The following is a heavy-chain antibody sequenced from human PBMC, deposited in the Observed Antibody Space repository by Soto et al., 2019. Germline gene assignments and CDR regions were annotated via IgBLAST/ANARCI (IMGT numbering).Heavy chain of an antibody. V-gene: IGHV3-48*02. CDR3: ATVYYYDRNAIFGY. J-gene: IGHJ4*02. CDR1: GFTFGSYI. CDR2: IKSSSNDI. Sequence: EVQLVESGGGLVKPGGSLRLSCVASGFTFGSYIMAWVRQAPGKGPEWVSYIKSSSNDICYAESVTGRFTISRDNAKNSLHLQMNGLRDDDTAVYYCATVYYYDRNAIFGYWGQGTLVTVSS. D-gene: IGHD3-22*01.